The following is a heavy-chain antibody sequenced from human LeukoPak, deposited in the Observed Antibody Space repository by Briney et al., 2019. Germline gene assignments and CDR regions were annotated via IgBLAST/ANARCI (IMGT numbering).Heavy chain of an antibody. CDR1: GFAFSDYA. CDR2: INGNGGGS. V-gene: IGHV3-23*01. J-gene: IGHJ4*02. D-gene: IGHD3-3*01. Sequence: PGGSLRLSCAASGFAFSDYAMSRVRQAPAKGLEWVSSINGNGGGSYYIDSVKGRFTISRDNSKNTLYLQMNSLRAEDTAVYYCAKRDDFWSGYAFDYWGQGTLVTVSS. CDR3: AKRDDFWSGYAFDY.